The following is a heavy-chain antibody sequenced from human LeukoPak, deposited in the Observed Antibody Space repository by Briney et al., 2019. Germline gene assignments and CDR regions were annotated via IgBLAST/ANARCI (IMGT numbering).Heavy chain of an antibody. CDR2: ISSSSSYI. Sequence: GGSLRLSCAASGFTFSSYSMIWVRQAPGKGLEWVSSISSSSSYIYYADSVKGRFTISRDNAKNSLYLQMDSLRAEDSAVYYCTRDRNGLGYWGQGTLVTVSS. J-gene: IGHJ4*02. D-gene: IGHD5-24*01. V-gene: IGHV3-21*01. CDR1: GFTFSSYS. CDR3: TRDRNGLGY.